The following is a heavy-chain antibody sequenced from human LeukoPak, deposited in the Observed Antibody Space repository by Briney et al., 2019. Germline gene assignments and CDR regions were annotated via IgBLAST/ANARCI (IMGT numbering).Heavy chain of an antibody. Sequence: GGSLRLSCAASGFTFSSYWMSWVRQAPGKGLEWVANIKQDGSEKYYVDSVKGRFTISRDNAKNSLYLQMNSLRAEDTAEYYCARGAGSYGDYKYYYYHMDVWGKGTTVTVSS. V-gene: IGHV3-7*04. CDR1: GFTFSSYW. J-gene: IGHJ6*03. CDR3: ARGAGSYGDYKYYYYHMDV. CDR2: IKQDGSEK. D-gene: IGHD4-17*01.